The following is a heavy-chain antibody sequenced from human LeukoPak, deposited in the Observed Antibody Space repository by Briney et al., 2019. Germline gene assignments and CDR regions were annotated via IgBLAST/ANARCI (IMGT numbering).Heavy chain of an antibody. CDR2: INPNSGGT. CDR3: ARAETVVTPNVWFDP. J-gene: IGHJ5*02. V-gene: IGHV1-2*02. CDR1: GYTFTGYY. D-gene: IGHD4-23*01. Sequence: ASVKVSCKASGYTFTGYYMHWVRQAPGQRLEWMGWINPNSGGTNYAQKFQGRVTMTRYTSISTAYMELSRLRSDDTAVYYCARAETVVTPNVWFDPWGQGTLVTVSS.